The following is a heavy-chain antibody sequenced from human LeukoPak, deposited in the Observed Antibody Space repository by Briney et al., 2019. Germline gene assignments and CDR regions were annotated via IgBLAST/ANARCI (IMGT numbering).Heavy chain of an antibody. CDR1: GCTFISYA. CDR2: IIPFFGTA. D-gene: IGHD6-6*01. J-gene: IGHJ6*03. V-gene: IGHV1-69*05. Sequence: SVTVSFKASGCTFISYAIRWVRQAPGQGLEWMGGIIPFFGTANYAQKFQGRVTITTDESTSTAYMELSSLRSEDTAVYYCARGGGRYSSSSFGNYYYYYMDVWGKGTTVTVSS. CDR3: ARGGGRYSSSSFGNYYYYYMDV.